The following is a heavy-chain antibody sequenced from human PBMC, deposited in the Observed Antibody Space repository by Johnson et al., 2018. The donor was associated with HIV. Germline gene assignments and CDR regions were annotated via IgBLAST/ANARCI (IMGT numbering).Heavy chain of an antibody. J-gene: IGHJ3*02. V-gene: IGHV3-66*01. CDR1: GFTVSSNY. D-gene: IGHD5-24*01. CDR3: ARACRDGYTCDAFDI. Sequence: VQLVESGGDLVQPGGSLRLSCAPSGFTVSSNYMTWVRQAPGKGLEWVSVIFSGGSTYYADSVKGRFIISRDNSKNTLYLQMNSLRAEDTAVYYCARACRDGYTCDAFDIWGQGTMVTVSS. CDR2: IFSGGST.